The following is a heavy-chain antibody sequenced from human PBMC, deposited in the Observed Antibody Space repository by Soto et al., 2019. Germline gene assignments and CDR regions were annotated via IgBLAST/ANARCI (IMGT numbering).Heavy chain of an antibody. CDR1: GYTLTSYG. D-gene: IGHD5-18*01. CDR2: ISTLKGNT. V-gene: IGHV1-18*04. Sequence: ASVKVSCKASGYTLTSYGISWVRQAPGQGLEWMGWISTLKGNTHYAQKLQGGVTMTTDTSTSTVYMELRSLRSDDTAVYYCARDYSGDTAMADYGMDVWGQGTTVTVSS. J-gene: IGHJ6*02. CDR3: ARDYSGDTAMADYGMDV.